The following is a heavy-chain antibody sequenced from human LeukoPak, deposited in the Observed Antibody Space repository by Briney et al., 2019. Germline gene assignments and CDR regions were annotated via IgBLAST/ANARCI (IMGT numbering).Heavy chain of an antibody. Sequence: GGSLRLSCEASGFSFSTVPMSWVRQAPGKGLEWVSGFGHNGDITYSDSVKGRFTISRDNSKNTLFLQMNSLRADDTAVHFCAKQAGWGAYFSFLPFDFWGRGTLVTVSS. J-gene: IGHJ4*02. CDR2: FGHNGDIT. D-gene: IGHD3-3*01. CDR1: GFSFSTVP. CDR3: AKQAGWGAYFSFLPFDF. V-gene: IGHV3-23*01.